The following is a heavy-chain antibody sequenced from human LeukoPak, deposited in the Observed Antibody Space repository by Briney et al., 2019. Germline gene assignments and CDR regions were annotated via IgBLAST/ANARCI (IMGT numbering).Heavy chain of an antibody. CDR2: ISGTTSGT. D-gene: IGHD1-14*01. CDR1: GFTFSTCA. V-gene: IGHV3-23*01. J-gene: IGHJ6*02. CDR3: AKVRTYFYHGLDV. Sequence: GGSLRLSCAASGFTFSTCAMSWVRRAPGKGLEWVSGISGTTSGTYYADSVKGRFTISRDNSKNTLFLQVNSLRAEDTAVYYCAKVRTYFYHGLDVWGQGTTVTVSS.